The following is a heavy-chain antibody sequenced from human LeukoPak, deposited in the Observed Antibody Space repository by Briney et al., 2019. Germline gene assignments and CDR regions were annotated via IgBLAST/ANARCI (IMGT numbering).Heavy chain of an antibody. J-gene: IGHJ4*02. CDR3: ASSRYDSSGYYGIIGY. CDR1: GFTFSSYS. Sequence: GGSLRLSCAASGFTFSSYSMNWVRQAPGKGLEWVSSISRSSNYKYYADSVKGRFTISRDNAKNSLYLQMNSLRAEDTALYYCASSRYDSSGYYGIIGYWGQGTLVTVSS. V-gene: IGHV3-21*01. D-gene: IGHD3-22*01. CDR2: ISRSSNYK.